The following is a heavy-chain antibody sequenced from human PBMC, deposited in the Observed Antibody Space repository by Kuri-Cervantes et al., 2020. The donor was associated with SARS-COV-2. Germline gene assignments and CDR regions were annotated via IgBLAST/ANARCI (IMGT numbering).Heavy chain of an antibody. Sequence: SETLSLTCTVSGGSISSYYGSWIRQPPGKGLEWIGYLNYSGSTNYNPSLKSRVTISVDTSKNQFSLKLSSVTAADTAVYYCARGASYGDFDYWGQGTLVTVSS. V-gene: IGHV4-59*01. CDR2: LNYSGST. D-gene: IGHD4-17*01. CDR1: GGSISSYY. J-gene: IGHJ4*02. CDR3: ARGASYGDFDY.